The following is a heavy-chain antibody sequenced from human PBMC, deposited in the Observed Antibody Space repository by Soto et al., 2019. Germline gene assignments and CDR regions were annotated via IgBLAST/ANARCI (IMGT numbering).Heavy chain of an antibody. CDR2: ISGSGGST. Sequence: GGSLRLSCAASGFTFSSYAMSWVRQAPGKGLEWVSAISGSGGSTYYADSVKGRFTISRDNSKNTLYLQMNSLRAEDTAVYYCAKLYCSSTSCYRWDYYYYMDVWGKGTTVTVSS. V-gene: IGHV3-23*01. CDR3: AKLYCSSTSCYRWDYYYYMDV. J-gene: IGHJ6*03. D-gene: IGHD2-2*01. CDR1: GFTFSSYA.